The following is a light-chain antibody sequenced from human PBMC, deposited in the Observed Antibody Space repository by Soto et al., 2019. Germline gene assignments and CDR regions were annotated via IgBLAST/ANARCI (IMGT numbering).Light chain of an antibody. CDR3: QQYGSSPRT. Sequence: EIVLTQSPGTLPLSPGERATLSCRASQSVNSNFLAWYQQKPGQAPRLLISGASTRATGIPDRFSGSGSGTDFTLTISRLEPVDFAVYYCQQYGSSPRTFGQGTKVEIK. CDR2: GAS. J-gene: IGKJ1*01. V-gene: IGKV3-20*01. CDR1: QSVNSNF.